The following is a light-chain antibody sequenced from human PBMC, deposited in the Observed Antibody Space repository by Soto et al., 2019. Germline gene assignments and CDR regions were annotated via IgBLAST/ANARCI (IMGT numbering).Light chain of an antibody. CDR1: QSISNH. CDR2: AAS. J-gene: IGKJ4*01. CDR3: QQANSFPLT. V-gene: IGKV1-39*01. Sequence: DIQMTQSPSSLSASVEDRVIITCRASQSISNHLNWYQQKPGKAPKLLIYAASSLQSGVPSRFSGSGSGTDFTLTISSLQPEDFATYYCQQANSFPLTFXGGTKVDIK.